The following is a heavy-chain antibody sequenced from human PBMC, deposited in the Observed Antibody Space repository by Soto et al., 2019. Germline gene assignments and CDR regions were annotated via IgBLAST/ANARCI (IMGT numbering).Heavy chain of an antibody. V-gene: IGHV5-51*01. CDR3: ARLIPPYYYGMDV. D-gene: IGHD3-16*01. J-gene: IGHJ6*02. Sequence: PGESLKISCKGSGYSFTSYWISWVRQMPGKGLEWMGIIYPGDSDTRYSPSFQGQVTISADKSISTAYLQWSSLKASDTAMYYCARLIPPYYYGMDVWGQGTTVTVSS. CDR1: GYSFTSYW. CDR2: IYPGDSDT.